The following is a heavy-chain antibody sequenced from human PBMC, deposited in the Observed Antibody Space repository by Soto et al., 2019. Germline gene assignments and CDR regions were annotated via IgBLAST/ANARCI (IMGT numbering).Heavy chain of an antibody. V-gene: IGHV1-46*01. CDR2: VNPSGGHT. D-gene: IGHD2-21*02. Sequence: QVQLVQSGAEVKKPGASVKVSCKASGDTFTDYYIHWVRQAPGQGLEWMGTVNPSGGHTTYATHFLCRMTMTRDTPTSTLSMELTSLTSEDTAVYYCARGGHVVVVTAALNYWGQGTLVTVSS. CDR3: ARGGHVVVVTAALNY. CDR1: GDTFTDYY. J-gene: IGHJ4*02.